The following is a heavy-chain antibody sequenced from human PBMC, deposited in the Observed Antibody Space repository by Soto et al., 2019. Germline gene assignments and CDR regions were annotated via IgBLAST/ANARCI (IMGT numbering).Heavy chain of an antibody. CDR3: SRPEALSGTTTY. CDR1: GFTPSGCA. J-gene: IGHJ4*02. Sequence: PGGALRLPRAGSGFTPSGCALLLGRQTSGKGLDWIGLIRSKPYNYATVYGASVRGRFTISRDDPKNTAYLQMNSLKTEDTAVYYCSRPEALSGTTTYWGPGTLVTVSS. D-gene: IGHD1-20*01. CDR2: IRSKPYNYAT. V-gene: IGHV3-73*01.